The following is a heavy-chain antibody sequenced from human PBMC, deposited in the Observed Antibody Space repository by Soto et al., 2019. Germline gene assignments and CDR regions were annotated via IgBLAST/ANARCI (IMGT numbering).Heavy chain of an antibody. J-gene: IGHJ5*02. CDR1: GFTFSSYA. D-gene: IGHD2-2*01. Sequence: GGSLRLSCAASGFTFSSYAMSWVRQAPGKGLEWVSAISGSGGSTYYADSVKGRFTISRDNSKNTLYLQMNSLRAEDTAVYYCAKIVVPAPREETWFDPWGQGTLVTVSP. CDR3: AKIVVPAPREETWFDP. V-gene: IGHV3-23*01. CDR2: ISGSGGST.